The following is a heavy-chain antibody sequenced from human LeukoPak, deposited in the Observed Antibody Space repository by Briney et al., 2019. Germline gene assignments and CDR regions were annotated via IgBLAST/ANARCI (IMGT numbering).Heavy chain of an antibody. D-gene: IGHD5-24*01. CDR2: INHSGST. Sequence: SETLSLTCAVYGGSFSGYYWSWIRQPPGKGLEWIGEINHSGSTNYNPSLKSRVTISVDTSKNQFSLKLSSVTAADTAVYYCARSGEMATIDAFDIWGQGTMVTVSS. CDR1: GGSFSGYY. CDR3: ARSGEMATIDAFDI. J-gene: IGHJ3*02. V-gene: IGHV4-34*01.